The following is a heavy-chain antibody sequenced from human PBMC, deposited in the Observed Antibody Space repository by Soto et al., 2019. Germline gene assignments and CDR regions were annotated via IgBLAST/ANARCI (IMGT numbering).Heavy chain of an antibody. CDR1: GFTFSTYA. J-gene: IGHJ4*02. D-gene: IGHD2-2*01. Sequence: GGSLRLSCAASGFTFSTYAMSWVRQAPGKGLEWVSAISGSGGSTYYADSVKGRFAISRDNAKSSVSLQMNTLRVEDTAVYYCAREDSIIIPAVSDFWGQGTLVTVSS. CDR3: AREDSIIIPAVSDF. V-gene: IGHV3-23*01. CDR2: ISGSGGST.